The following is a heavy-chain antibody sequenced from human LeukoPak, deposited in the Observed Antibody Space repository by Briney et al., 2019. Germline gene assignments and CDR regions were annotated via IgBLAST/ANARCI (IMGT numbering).Heavy chain of an antibody. D-gene: IGHD6-13*01. J-gene: IGHJ5*02. CDR1: GFTFSTYW. CDR3: AREEFSSSWEP. V-gene: IGHV3-7*01. Sequence: PGGSLRLSCGASGFTFSTYWMSWVRQAPGKGLEWVANTKKDGSEKYYVDSVKGRFTISRDNAKNSLYLQMNSLRVEDTAVYYCAREEFSSSWEPWGQGTLVTVSS. CDR2: TKKDGSEK.